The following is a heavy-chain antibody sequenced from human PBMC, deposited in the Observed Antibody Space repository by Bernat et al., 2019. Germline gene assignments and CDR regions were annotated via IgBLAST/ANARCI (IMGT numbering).Heavy chain of an antibody. D-gene: IGHD3-22*01. Sequence: HVQLVQSGAEVKKPGASVKVSCKASGYTFTSYYMHWLRQAPGQGLEWMGIINASGGSTSYAQKFQGRVTMKRDKSTSTGYKELSSLRSEDTAVYYCARSFYDSSGYYYYYYYYGMDVWGQGTTVTVSS. CDR3: ARSFYDSSGYYYYYYYYGMDV. CDR1: GYTFTSYY. V-gene: IGHV1-46*01. CDR2: INASGGST. J-gene: IGHJ6*02.